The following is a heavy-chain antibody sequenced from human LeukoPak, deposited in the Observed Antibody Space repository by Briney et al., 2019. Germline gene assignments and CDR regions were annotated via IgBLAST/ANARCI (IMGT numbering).Heavy chain of an antibody. J-gene: IGHJ4*02. V-gene: IGHV4-59*01. CDR2: IYCSGST. CDR1: GGSISSYY. D-gene: IGHD2-2*01. Sequence: SETLSLTCTVSGGSISSYYWSWIRQPPGKGLEWIGYIYCSGSTNYNPSLKSRVTISVDTSKNQFSLKLSSVTAADTAVHYCARGVVAAGFFRFDYWGQGTLVTVSS. CDR3: ARGVVAAGFFRFDY.